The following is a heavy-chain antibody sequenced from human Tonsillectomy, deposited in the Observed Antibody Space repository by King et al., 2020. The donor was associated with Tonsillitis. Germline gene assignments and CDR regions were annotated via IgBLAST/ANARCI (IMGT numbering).Heavy chain of an antibody. J-gene: IGHJ4*02. CDR1: GGSISRYY. CDR3: AREMATPWGGFDY. V-gene: IGHV4-59*01. Sequence: VPLQDSGPGLVKPSETLSLTCTVSGGSISRYYWSWIRQPPGKGLEWIGYISYTGSTNYNPSLKSRLTFSVDTSKNQFSLKLSSVTAADTAVYYCAREMATPWGGFDYWGQGTLVPVSS. D-gene: IGHD5-24*01. CDR2: ISYTGST.